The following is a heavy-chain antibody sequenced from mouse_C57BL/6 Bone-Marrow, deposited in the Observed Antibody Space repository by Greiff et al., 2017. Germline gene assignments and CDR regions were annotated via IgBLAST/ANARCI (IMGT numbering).Heavy chain of an antibody. D-gene: IGHD2-5*01. CDR1: GFNIKDDY. J-gene: IGHJ4*01. V-gene: IGHV14-4*01. CDR2: IDPENGDT. Sequence: VQLQQSGAELVRPGASVKLSCTASGFNIKDDYMHWVKQRPEQGLEWIGWIDPENGDTEYASKFQGKATITADTSSNTAYLQLSSLTSEDTAVYYCTTHYSNFYAMDYWGQGTSVTVSS. CDR3: TTHYSNFYAMDY.